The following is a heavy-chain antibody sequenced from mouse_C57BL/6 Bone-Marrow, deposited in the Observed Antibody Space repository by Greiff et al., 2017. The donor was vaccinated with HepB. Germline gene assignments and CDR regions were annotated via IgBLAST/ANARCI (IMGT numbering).Heavy chain of an antibody. CDR1: GFTFSDFY. J-gene: IGHJ1*03. V-gene: IGHV7-1*01. Sequence: EVKLMDSGGGLVQSGRSLRLSCATSGFTFSDFYMEWVRQAPGKGLEWIAASRNKANDYTTEYSASVKGRFIVSRDTSQSILYLQMNALRAEDTAIYYCARDVNFDVWGTGTTVTVSS. CDR2: SRNKANDYTT. CDR3: ARDVNFDV.